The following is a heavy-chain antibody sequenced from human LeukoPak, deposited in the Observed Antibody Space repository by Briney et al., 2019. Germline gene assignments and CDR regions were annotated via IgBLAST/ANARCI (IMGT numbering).Heavy chain of an antibody. CDR1: GFTFSSYS. V-gene: IGHV3-21*04. D-gene: IGHD2-2*01. CDR2: ISSSSSYI. J-gene: IGHJ4*02. Sequence: PGGSLRLSCAASGFTFSSYSMNWVRQAPGEGLEWLSSISSSSSYIYYADSVKGRFTISRDNFKNTLYLQMNSLRAEDTALYYCAKDRPQYCSSVSCYVFDHWGQGTLVTVSS. CDR3: AKDRPQYCSSVSCYVFDH.